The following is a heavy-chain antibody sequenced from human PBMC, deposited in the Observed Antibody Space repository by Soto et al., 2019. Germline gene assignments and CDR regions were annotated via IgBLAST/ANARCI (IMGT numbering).Heavy chain of an antibody. V-gene: IGHV5-51*01. D-gene: IGHD3-22*01. CDR3: ARRRAYYYSSGYYYYYYGMDV. CDR1: GYSFTSYW. J-gene: IGHJ6*02. Sequence: GESLKISCKGSGYSFTSYWIGWVRQMPGKGLEWMGIIYPGDSDTRYSPSFQGQVTISADKSISTAYLQWSSLKASDTAMYYCARRRAYYYSSGYYYYYYGMDVWGQGTTVTVSS. CDR2: IYPGDSDT.